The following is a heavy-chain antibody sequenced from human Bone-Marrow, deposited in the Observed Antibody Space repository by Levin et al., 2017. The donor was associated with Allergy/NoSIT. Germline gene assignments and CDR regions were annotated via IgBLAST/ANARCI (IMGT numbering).Heavy chain of an antibody. V-gene: IGHV3-48*01. CDR3: TRDPGTRGWWWKFDS. Sequence: QSGGSLRLSCVASEFSLGVHSMTWVRQAPGKGLEWISCIDPSGGSIYYADSVKGRFAISRDNAENSVSLQMGSLRAEDTAMYYCTRDPGTRGWWWKFDSWGQGTLVTVFS. J-gene: IGHJ4*02. D-gene: IGHD2-21*01. CDR1: EFSLGVHS. CDR2: IDPSGGSI.